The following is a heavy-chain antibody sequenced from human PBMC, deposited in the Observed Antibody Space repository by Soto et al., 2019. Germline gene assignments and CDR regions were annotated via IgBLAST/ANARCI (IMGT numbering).Heavy chain of an antibody. CDR3: AKQIYGGNS. CDR2: IRSKANNYAT. D-gene: IGHD2-21*02. CDR1: GFTFSASA. V-gene: IGHV3-73*02. J-gene: IGHJ4*02. Sequence: EVQLVESGGGLVQPGGSLKLSCATSGFTFSASAMHWVRQVSGKGLEWIARIRSKANNYATTYAPSVKGRFTISRDDSENTVYLQMNSLKTEDTAIYYCAKQIYGGNSWGQGTQVTVSS.